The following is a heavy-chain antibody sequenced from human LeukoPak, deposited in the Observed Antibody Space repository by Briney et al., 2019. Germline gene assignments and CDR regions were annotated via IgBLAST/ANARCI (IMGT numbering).Heavy chain of an antibody. J-gene: IGHJ4*02. CDR1: GYTFTSYG. Sequence: ASVTVSFKASGYTFTSYGISWVRQAPGQGLEWMGWISAYNGNTNYAQKLQGRVTMTTDTSTSTAYMELRSLRSYDTAVYYCARDFGIAKALEPFDYWGQGILVTVSS. D-gene: IGHD6-13*01. V-gene: IGHV1-18*01. CDR3: ARDFGIAKALEPFDY. CDR2: ISAYNGNT.